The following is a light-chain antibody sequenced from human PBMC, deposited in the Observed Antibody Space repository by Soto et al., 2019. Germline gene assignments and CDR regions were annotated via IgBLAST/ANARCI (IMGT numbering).Light chain of an antibody. J-gene: IGKJ1*01. Sequence: EIVLTQSPGTLSLSPGERATLSCRASQSVSSSYFAWYQQKPGQAPRLLIYGASSRATGIPDRFSGSVSGPDFTLTISRLEPEEFAVYYCQQYGSSAWTFGQGTKVEIK. CDR1: QSVSSSY. CDR3: QQYGSSAWT. V-gene: IGKV3-20*01. CDR2: GAS.